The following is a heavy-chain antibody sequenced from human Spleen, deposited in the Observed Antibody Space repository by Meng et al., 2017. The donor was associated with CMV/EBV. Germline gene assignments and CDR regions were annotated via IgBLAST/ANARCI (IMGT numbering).Heavy chain of an antibody. Sequence: GESLKISCATSGFTFSISGMHWVRQAPGKGLEWVAFMRSDGSDKCFADSVKGRFTISRDNSKNTLYLQMNSLRAEDTAVYYCAKGGVRGVISPFWGQGTLVTVSS. J-gene: IGHJ4*02. D-gene: IGHD3-10*01. CDR3: AKGGVRGVISPF. CDR1: GFTFSISG. V-gene: IGHV3-30*02. CDR2: MRSDGSDK.